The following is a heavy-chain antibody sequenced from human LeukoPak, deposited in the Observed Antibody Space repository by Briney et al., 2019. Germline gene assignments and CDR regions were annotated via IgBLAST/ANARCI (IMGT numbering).Heavy chain of an antibody. CDR1: GGSFSGYY. V-gene: IGHV4-34*01. J-gene: IGHJ6*02. D-gene: IGHD6-13*01. CDR2: INHSGST. CDR3: ARGAYSSSWYPTPKSYGMDV. Sequence: NPSETLSLTCAVYGGSFSGYYWSWIRQPPGKGLEWIGEINHSGSTNYNPSLKSRVTISVDTSKNQFSLKLSSVTAADTAVYYCARGAYSSSWYPTPKSYGMDVWGQGTTVTVSS.